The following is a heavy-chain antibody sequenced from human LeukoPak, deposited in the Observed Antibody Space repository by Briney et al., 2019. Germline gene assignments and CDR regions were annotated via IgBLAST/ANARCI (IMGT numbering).Heavy chain of an antibody. CDR1: GFSFRTYW. J-gene: IGHJ4*02. CDR2: IKQYGSEK. CDR3: ARDESYYDSSGPYLDY. Sequence: LSGGSLRLSCAASGFSFRTYWMSWVRQAPGKGLEWVANIKQYGSEKYYVDSVKGRFTISRDNAKNSLYLQMNSLRAEDTAVYYCARDESYYDSSGPYLDYWGQGILVTVSS. D-gene: IGHD3-22*01. V-gene: IGHV3-7*01.